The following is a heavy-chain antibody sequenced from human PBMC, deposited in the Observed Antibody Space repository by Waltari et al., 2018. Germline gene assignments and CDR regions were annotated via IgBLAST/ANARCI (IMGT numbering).Heavy chain of an antibody. CDR2: IYDSGST. V-gene: IGHV4-31*03. J-gene: IGHJ4*02. CDR3: ATRPHIAAAGSNYFDY. D-gene: IGHD6-13*01. CDR1: GGSISSGGYY. Sequence: QVQLQESGPGLVKPSQTLSLTCTVSGGSISSGGYYWSWIRQHPGKGLEWIGYIYDSGSTYYNPSLKSRVTISVDTSKNQFSLKLSSVTAADTAVYYCATRPHIAAAGSNYFDYWGQGTLVTVSS.